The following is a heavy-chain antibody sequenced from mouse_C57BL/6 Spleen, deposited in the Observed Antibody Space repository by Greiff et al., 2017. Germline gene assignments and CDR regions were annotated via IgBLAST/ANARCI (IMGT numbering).Heavy chain of an antibody. CDR3: GNWEDAMDY. Sequence: EVQLVESGPGLVKPSQSLSLTCSVTGYSITSGYYWNWIRQFPGNKLEWMGYISYDGSNNYNPSLKNRISITRDTSKNQFFLKLNSVTTEDTATYYCGNWEDAMDYWGQGTSVTVSS. CDR1: GYSITSGYY. V-gene: IGHV3-6*01. J-gene: IGHJ4*01. D-gene: IGHD4-1*02. CDR2: ISYDGSN.